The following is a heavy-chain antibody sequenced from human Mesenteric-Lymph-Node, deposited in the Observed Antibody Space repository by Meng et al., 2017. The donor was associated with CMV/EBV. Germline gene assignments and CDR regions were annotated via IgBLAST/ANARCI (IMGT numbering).Heavy chain of an antibody. Sequence: GESLKISCAASGFTFSSYAMHWVRQAPGKGLEWVAVISYDGSNKYYADSVKGRFTISRDNSKNTLYLQMNSLRAEDTAVYYCARDPRYSYGYVAFYGMDVWGQGTTVTVSS. CDR1: GFTFSSYA. CDR2: ISYDGSNK. CDR3: ARDPRYSYGYVAFYGMDV. D-gene: IGHD5-18*01. J-gene: IGHJ6*02. V-gene: IGHV3-30-3*01.